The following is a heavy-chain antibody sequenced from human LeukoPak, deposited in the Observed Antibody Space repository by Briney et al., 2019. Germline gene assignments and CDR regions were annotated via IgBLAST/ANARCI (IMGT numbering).Heavy chain of an antibody. CDR1: GFTFGDYA. V-gene: IGHV3-7*01. D-gene: IGHD4-23*01. Sequence: PGGSLRLSCTASGFTFGDYAMSWVRQAPGKGLEWVANINQDGSEKYYVDSVKGRFTISRDNAKNSLYLQMNSLRAEDTAVYYCARERELSDYGGNSDAFDIWGQGTMVTVSS. CDR3: ARERELSDYGGNSDAFDI. J-gene: IGHJ3*02. CDR2: INQDGSEK.